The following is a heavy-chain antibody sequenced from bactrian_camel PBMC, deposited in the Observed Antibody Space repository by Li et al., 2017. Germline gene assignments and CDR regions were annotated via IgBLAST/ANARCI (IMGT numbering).Heavy chain of an antibody. CDR1: GFAFKGIS. CDR3: AADEALWSSDCSSFLFGSPSADY. J-gene: IGHJ4*01. Sequence: HVQLVESGGDLVQPGGSLRLSCVASGFAFKGISMTWVRQAPGKEREGVAVVYTGDDTTYYKDSVQGRFTASWEPSWDNGANKLYLQMSTLKPDDTAMYYCAADEALWSSDCSSFLFGSPSADYWGQGTQVTVS. V-gene: IGHV3S1*01. D-gene: IGHD6*01. CDR2: VYTGDDTT.